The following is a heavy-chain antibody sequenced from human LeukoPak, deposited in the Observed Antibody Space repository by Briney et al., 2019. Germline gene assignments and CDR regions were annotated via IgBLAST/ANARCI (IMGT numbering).Heavy chain of an antibody. CDR1: GYNFSTYW. J-gene: IGHJ2*01. V-gene: IGHV5-51*01. D-gene: IGHD6-6*01. CDR2: IYPGDSDT. Sequence: GESLKISCKGSGYNFSTYWLGWGRQMPGKGLEWVGSIYPGDSDTRYSPSFQGPVTISADKSNNAAYLPWSFLRASDSGMYFCARRARTDWYFDFWGRGTLVTVSS. CDR3: ARRARTDWYFDF.